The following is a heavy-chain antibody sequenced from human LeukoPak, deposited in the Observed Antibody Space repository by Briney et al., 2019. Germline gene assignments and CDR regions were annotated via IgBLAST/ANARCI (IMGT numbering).Heavy chain of an antibody. CDR3: AREGSYMLSPDY. Sequence: PGGSLRLSCAASGFTFSSYEMNWVRQAPGKGLEWVSYISSSGSAIYYADSVKGRFTISRDNAKNSLYLQMNSLRAEDTAVYYCAREGSYMLSPDYWGQGTLVTVSS. CDR1: GFTFSSYE. CDR2: ISSSGSAI. D-gene: IGHD1-26*01. J-gene: IGHJ4*02. V-gene: IGHV3-48*03.